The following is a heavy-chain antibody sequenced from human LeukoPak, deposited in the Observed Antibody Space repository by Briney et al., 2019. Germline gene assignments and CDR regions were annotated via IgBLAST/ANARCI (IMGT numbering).Heavy chain of an antibody. CDR1: GFTFSSYA. D-gene: IGHD6-6*01. CDR3: AAPFEYSGSSFDY. Sequence: GGSLRLSCAAFGFTFSSYAMSWVRQAPGKGLEWVSAISGSGGSTYYADSVKGRFTISRDNSKNTLYLQMNSLRAEDTAVYYCAAPFEYSGSSFDYWGQGTLVTVSS. J-gene: IGHJ4*02. CDR2: ISGSGGST. V-gene: IGHV3-23*01.